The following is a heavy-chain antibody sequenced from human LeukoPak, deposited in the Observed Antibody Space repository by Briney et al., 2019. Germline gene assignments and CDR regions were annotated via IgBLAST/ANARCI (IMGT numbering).Heavy chain of an antibody. CDR3: AVQGYCSGGSCDHH. Sequence: SVKVSCKASGGTFSSYAISWVRQAPGQGLEWMGRIIPILGIANYAQKLQGRVTITADKHTSTAYMELSSLRSEDTAVYYCAVQGYCSGGSCDHHWGQGTLVTVSS. CDR1: GGTFSSYA. CDR2: IIPILGIA. V-gene: IGHV1-69*04. D-gene: IGHD2-15*01. J-gene: IGHJ5*02.